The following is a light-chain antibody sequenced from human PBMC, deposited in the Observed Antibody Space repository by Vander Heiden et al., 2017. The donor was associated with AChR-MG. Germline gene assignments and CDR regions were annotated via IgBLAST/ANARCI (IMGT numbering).Light chain of an antibody. Sequence: DIQMTQSPSSLSASVGDRVTITCRASQSISTYLNWYQQKPGMAPKLLIYAASSLHSGVPSRFSGSGSGTDFTLTISSLQPEDFATYYCQQSDSTPLTFGGGTKVEIK. CDR2: AAS. CDR3: QQSDSTPLT. CDR1: QSISTY. J-gene: IGKJ4*01. V-gene: IGKV1-39*01.